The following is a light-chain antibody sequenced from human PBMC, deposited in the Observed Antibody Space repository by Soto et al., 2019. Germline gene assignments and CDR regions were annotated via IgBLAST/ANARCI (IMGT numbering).Light chain of an antibody. J-gene: IGLJ2*01. CDR3: SPYTTNKAHV. CDR1: SNDVGAFDY. CDR2: EVF. Sequence: QSVLTQPASISASPGQSISISCTGTSNDVGAFDYVSWYQQHPGKAPKLIIFEVFNRPSGISTRFSGSKSGSTASLTISGLQAEDEADYFCSPYTTNKAHVFGGGTKRTVL. V-gene: IGLV2-14*01.